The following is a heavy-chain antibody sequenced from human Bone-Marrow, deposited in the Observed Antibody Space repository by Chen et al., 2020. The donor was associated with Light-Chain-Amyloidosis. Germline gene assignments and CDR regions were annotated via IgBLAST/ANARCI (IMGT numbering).Heavy chain of an antibody. J-gene: IGHJ4*02. CDR1: GYTFPNYW. CDR2: IYPDDSDA. CDR3: ARRRDGYNFDY. Sequence: VQLEQSGPEVKQPGASLKISCKGSGYTFPNYWIGWVRQMPGKGLEWMGVIYPDDSDARYSPSFEGQVTISADKSITTAYLQWRSLKASDTAMYYCARRRDGYNFDYWGQGTLVTVSS. D-gene: IGHD5-12*01. V-gene: IGHV5-51*01.